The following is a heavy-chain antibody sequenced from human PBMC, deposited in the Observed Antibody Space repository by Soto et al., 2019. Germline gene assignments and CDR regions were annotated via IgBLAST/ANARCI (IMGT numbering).Heavy chain of an antibody. CDR2: IYAGDSDT. Sequence: PGESLKISCKGSGYSFTNSWSGRVRPMPGKGLEWMGIIYAGDSDTKYSPSFEGHVTMSVDKSNSTAYLQWSSLKASDTATYYCARHGIVATIIDYWGQGTPVTVSS. CDR1: GYSFTNSW. CDR3: ARHGIVATIIDY. D-gene: IGHD5-12*01. V-gene: IGHV5-51*01. J-gene: IGHJ4*02.